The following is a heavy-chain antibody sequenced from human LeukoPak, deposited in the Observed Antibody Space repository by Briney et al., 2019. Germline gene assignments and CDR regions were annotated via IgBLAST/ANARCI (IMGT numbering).Heavy chain of an antibody. CDR1: GFPFSSYN. D-gene: IGHD3-16*02. V-gene: IGHV3-21*01. CDR3: ARDLLGYNYYYMDV. Sequence: GGSLRLSCAASGFPFSSYNMNWVRQAPGKGLEWVSSISSSDSYIFYADSVKGRFTISRDNAKNSLFLQMNSLRAEDTAVYYCARDLLGYNYYYMDVWGKGTTVTVSS. CDR2: ISSSDSYI. J-gene: IGHJ6*03.